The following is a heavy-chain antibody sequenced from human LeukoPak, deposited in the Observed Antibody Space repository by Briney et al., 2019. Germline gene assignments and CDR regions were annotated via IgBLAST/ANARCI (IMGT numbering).Heavy chain of an antibody. J-gene: IGHJ3*02. D-gene: IGHD2-21*02. CDR3: ARDLSGHIVVVTAIRGDAFDI. CDR1: GYTFTSYG. CDR2: ISAYNDNT. V-gene: IGHV1-18*01. Sequence: ASVKVSCKASGYTFTSYGISWVRQAPGQGLECMGWISAYNDNTNYAQKLQGRVTMTTDTSTSTAYMELRSLRSDDTAVYYCARDLSGHIVVVTAIRGDAFDIWGQGTMVTVSS.